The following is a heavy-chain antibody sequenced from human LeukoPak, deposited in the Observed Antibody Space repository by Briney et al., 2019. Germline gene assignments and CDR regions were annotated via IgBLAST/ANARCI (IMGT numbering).Heavy chain of an antibody. CDR2: IKQDGSEK. CDR3: ARGPVLLWFGMNFDY. CDR1: GFTFSSYW. D-gene: IGHD3-10*01. J-gene: IGHJ4*02. V-gene: IGHV3-7*01. Sequence: GGSLRLSCAASGFTFSSYWMSWVRQAPGKGLEWVANIKQDGSEKYYVGSVKGRFTISRDNAKNSLYLQMNSLRAEDTAVYYCARGPVLLWFGMNFDYWGQGTLVTVSS.